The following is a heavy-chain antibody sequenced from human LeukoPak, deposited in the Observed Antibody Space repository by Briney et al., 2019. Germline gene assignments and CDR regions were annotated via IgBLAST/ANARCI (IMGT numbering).Heavy chain of an antibody. D-gene: IGHD6-13*01. CDR3: ARSLIAAAVDYFDY. J-gene: IGHJ4*02. Sequence: ASVKVACTACGGTFSSYAISWVRQAPGQGLEWMGGIIPIFGTANYARNFQGRVTITADESTSTAYMELSSLRSEDTAVYYCARSLIAAAVDYFDYWGQGTLVTVSS. V-gene: IGHV1-69*13. CDR2: IIPIFGTA. CDR1: GGTFSSYA.